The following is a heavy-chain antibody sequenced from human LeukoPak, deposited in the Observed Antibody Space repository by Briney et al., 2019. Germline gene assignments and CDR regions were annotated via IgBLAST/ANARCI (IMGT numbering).Heavy chain of an antibody. Sequence: GRSLRLSCAASGFTSSSYGMHWVRQAPGKGLEWVAVIWYDGSNKYYADSVKGRFTISRDNSKNTLYLQMNSLRAEDTAVYYCARDLQVPLGDILTGYYMYESPYPWADYYYGMDVWGQGTTVTVSS. J-gene: IGHJ6*02. CDR2: IWYDGSNK. V-gene: IGHV3-33*01. CDR1: GFTSSSYG. D-gene: IGHD3-9*01. CDR3: ARDLQVPLGDILTGYYMYESPYPWADYYYGMDV.